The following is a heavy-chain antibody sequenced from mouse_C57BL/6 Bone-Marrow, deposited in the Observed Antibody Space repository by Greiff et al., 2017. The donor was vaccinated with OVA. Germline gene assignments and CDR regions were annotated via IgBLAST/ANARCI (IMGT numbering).Heavy chain of an antibody. V-gene: IGHV1-26*01. J-gene: IGHJ1*03. CDR1: GYTFTDYY. CDR2: INPNNGGT. Sequence: EVQLQQSGPELVKPGASVKISCKASGYTFTDYYMNWVKQSHGKSLEWIGDINPNNGGTSYNQKFKGKATLTVDKSSSTAYMELRSLTSEDSAVYDCYIYYYGSRYFDVWGTGTTVTVSS. D-gene: IGHD1-1*01. CDR3: YIYYYGSRYFDV.